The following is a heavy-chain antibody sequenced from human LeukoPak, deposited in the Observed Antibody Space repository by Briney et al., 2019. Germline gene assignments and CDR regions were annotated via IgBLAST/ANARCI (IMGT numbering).Heavy chain of an antibody. CDR1: GFAFSTYS. Sequence: PGGSLRLSCAASGFAFSTYSMSWVRQAPRKGLEWVSVIHSGGSTLYADSVKGRFTISRHNSKNTLYLQVNSLRAEDTAVYFCARGGSSGNDYSSFDIWGQGTMVTVSS. CDR2: IHSGGST. J-gene: IGHJ3*02. D-gene: IGHD5-12*01. CDR3: ARGGSSGNDYSSFDI. V-gene: IGHV3-53*04.